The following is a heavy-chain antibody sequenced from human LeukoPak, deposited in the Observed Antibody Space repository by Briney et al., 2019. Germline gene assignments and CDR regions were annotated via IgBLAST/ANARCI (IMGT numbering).Heavy chain of an antibody. J-gene: IGHJ3*02. Sequence: GGSQRLSCAAYGFTFSSYSMNWVRQAPGKGLEWVSFISTSSSYIYYADSVKGRFIISRDNAKNSLYLEMNSLRAEDTAVYYCAIPVVDYYDSSGYDDAFDIWGQGTMVTVSS. D-gene: IGHD3-22*01. CDR2: ISTSSSYI. V-gene: IGHV3-21*01. CDR3: AIPVVDYYDSSGYDDAFDI. CDR1: GFTFSSYS.